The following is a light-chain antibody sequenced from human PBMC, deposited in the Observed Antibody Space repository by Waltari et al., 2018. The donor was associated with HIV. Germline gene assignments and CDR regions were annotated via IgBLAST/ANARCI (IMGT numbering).Light chain of an antibody. CDR1: KLGDKY. Sequence: SYELTQQPSVSVSPGQTASITCSGDKLGDKYACWYQQKPGKSPVLVIYQDSKRPSGLPERFSGSNSGNTATLTISGTQATDEADYYCQAWDSSTVVFGGGTKLTVL. V-gene: IGLV3-1*01. J-gene: IGLJ2*01. CDR2: QDS. CDR3: QAWDSSTVV.